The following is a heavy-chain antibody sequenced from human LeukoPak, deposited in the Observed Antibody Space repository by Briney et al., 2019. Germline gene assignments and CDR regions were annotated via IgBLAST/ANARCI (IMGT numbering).Heavy chain of an antibody. D-gene: IGHD1-26*01. J-gene: IGHJ3*02. CDR2: VSGSNGHS. CDR3: ARDRVVGAIDGFDI. V-gene: IGHV1-18*01. Sequence: ASVKVSFKASGYFFPSYGISWVRQAPGQGLEWMGWVSGSNGHSNYGKKFQGRVTMTTETSTSAAYMELRSLRSDDTAVYYCARDRVVGAIDGFDIWGQGTMVTVSS. CDR1: GYFFPSYG.